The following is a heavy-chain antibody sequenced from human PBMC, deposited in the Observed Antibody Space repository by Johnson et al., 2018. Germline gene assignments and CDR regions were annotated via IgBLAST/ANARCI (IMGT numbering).Heavy chain of an antibody. V-gene: IGHV3-66*02. Sequence: VQLVQSGGGLVQPGGSLRLSCAASGFIVSSNYMSWVRQAPGKGLEWVSIIYSGGSTNYADSVKGRFIIPRDNFKNTLYLQMKTLWADDTAVYYGARSCSSYDTSGCTYYMDVLGKGTTVTVSS. CDR1: GFIVSSNY. CDR3: ARSCSSYDTSGCTYYMDV. D-gene: IGHD3-22*01. J-gene: IGHJ6*03. CDR2: IYSGGST.